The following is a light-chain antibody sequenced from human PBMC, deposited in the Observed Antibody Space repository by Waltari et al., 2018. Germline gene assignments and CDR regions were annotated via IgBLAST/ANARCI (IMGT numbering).Light chain of an antibody. CDR1: QSVSTY. CDR3: QQRSNWPPFT. J-gene: IGKJ4*01. V-gene: IGKV3-11*01. Sequence: EVVLTQSPATLSLSPGARATLSCRASQSVSTYLDWYQQRPGQAPRLLIYDASNRAAGIPARFSGSGSGTDFTLTISSLEPEDFAVYYCQQRSNWPPFTFGGGTKVEIK. CDR2: DAS.